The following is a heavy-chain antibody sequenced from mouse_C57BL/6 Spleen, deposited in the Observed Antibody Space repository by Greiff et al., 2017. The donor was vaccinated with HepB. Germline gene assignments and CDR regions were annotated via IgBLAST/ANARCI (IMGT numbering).Heavy chain of an antibody. CDR2: IYPGDGDT. D-gene: IGHD1-1*01. CDR1: GYAFSSSW. Sequence: VHLVESGPELVKPGASVKISCKASGYAFSSSWMNWVKQRPGKGLEWIGRIYPGDGDTNYNGKFKGKATLTADKSSSTAYMQLSSLTSEDSAVYFCARSFDYYGSSFTYYYAMDYWGQGTSVTVSS. V-gene: IGHV1-82*01. CDR3: ARSFDYYGSSFTYYYAMDY. J-gene: IGHJ4*01.